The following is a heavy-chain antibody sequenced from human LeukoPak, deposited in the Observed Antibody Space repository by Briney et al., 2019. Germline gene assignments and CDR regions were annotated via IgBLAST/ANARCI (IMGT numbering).Heavy chain of an antibody. Sequence: ASVKVSCKASGGTFSSYAISWVRQAPGQGLEWMGRIIPILGIANYAQKFQGRVTITADKSTSTAYMELSSLRSEDTAVYYCARDYSTTVVTPAPFDAFDIWGQGTMVTVSS. D-gene: IGHD4-23*01. V-gene: IGHV1-69*04. J-gene: IGHJ3*02. CDR3: ARDYSTTVVTPAPFDAFDI. CDR1: GGTFSSYA. CDR2: IIPILGIA.